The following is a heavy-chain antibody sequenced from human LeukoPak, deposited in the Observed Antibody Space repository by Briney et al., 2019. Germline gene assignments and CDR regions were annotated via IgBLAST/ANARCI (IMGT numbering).Heavy chain of an antibody. CDR2: IRYDGSNK. J-gene: IGHJ4*02. V-gene: IGHV3-30*02. D-gene: IGHD6-19*01. CDR1: GFTFSSNG. Sequence: GGSLRLSCAASGFTFSSNGMHWVRQAPGKGLEWVAFIRYDGSNKYYADSVKGRFTISRDNSKNTLYLQMNSLRAEDTAVYYCAKNSGTSGWSDYWGQGTLVTVSS. CDR3: AKNSGTSGWSDY.